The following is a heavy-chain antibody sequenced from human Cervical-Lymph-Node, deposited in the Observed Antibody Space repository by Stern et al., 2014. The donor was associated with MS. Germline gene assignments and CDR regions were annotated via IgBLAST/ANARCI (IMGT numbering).Heavy chain of an antibody. CDR1: GFTFSNYW. CDR3: VRQRGSSSFDY. J-gene: IGHJ4*02. CDR2: IKQDGSET. Sequence: VQLGQSGGGLVQPGGSLRLSCTASGFTFSNYWTSWVRQAPGKGLEWVANIKQDGSETYYVDSVTGRFTISRDNTKNSLFLQMNTLRAEDTAVYYCVRQRGSSSFDYWGQGTLVTVSS. D-gene: IGHD1-26*01. V-gene: IGHV3-7*01.